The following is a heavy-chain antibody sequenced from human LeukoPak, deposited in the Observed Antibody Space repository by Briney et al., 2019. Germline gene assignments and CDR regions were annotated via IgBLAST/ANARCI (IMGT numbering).Heavy chain of an antibody. CDR1: GGSISSYY. D-gene: IGHD2-15*01. Sequence: SETLSLTCTVSGGSISSYYWSWIRQPPGKGLEWIGSIYHSGSTYYNPSLKSRVTISVDTSKNQFSLKLSSVTAADTAVYYCARVGDCSVDSNCYHFADWFDPWGQGTLVTVSS. V-gene: IGHV4-59*04. CDR3: ARVGDCSVDSNCYHFADWFDP. CDR2: IYHSGST. J-gene: IGHJ5*02.